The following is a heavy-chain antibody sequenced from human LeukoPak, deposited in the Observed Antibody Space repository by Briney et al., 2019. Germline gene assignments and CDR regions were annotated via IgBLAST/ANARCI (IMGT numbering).Heavy chain of an antibody. CDR1: GFSFSSYS. D-gene: IGHD6-19*01. V-gene: IGHV3-21*04. J-gene: IGHJ4*02. Sequence: GGSLRLSCAASGFSFSSYSMNWVRQAPGKGLEWVSSISSSSSYIYYADSVKGRFTISRDNSKNTLYLQMNSLRVEDTAVYYCASRSKEVAGLLDYWGQGTLVTVSS. CDR3: ASRSKEVAGLLDY. CDR2: ISSSSSYI.